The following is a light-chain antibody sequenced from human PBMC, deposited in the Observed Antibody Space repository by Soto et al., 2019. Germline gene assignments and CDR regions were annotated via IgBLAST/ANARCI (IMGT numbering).Light chain of an antibody. CDR1: QSVSNSY. Sequence: EVVLTQSPGTLSLSPGERATLSCSASQSVSNSYLAWYQQKPGQAPRLLIYGASSRATDIPDRFSGSGSGTDFTLTISRLEPEDFAVYYCQQYGRSPLTFGGGTKVEIK. CDR2: GAS. J-gene: IGKJ4*01. CDR3: QQYGRSPLT. V-gene: IGKV3-20*01.